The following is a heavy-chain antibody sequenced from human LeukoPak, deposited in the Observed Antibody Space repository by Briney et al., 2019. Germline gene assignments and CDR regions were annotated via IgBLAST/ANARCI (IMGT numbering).Heavy chain of an antibody. CDR3: ATSLLYYYGSGSYYKY. D-gene: IGHD3-10*01. V-gene: IGHV7-4-1*02. CDR1: GYTFTSYA. CDR2: INTNTGNP. J-gene: IGHJ4*02. Sequence: ASVKVSCKASGYTFTSYAMNWVRQAPGQGLEWMGWINTNTGNPTYAQGFTGRFVFSLDTSVSTAYLQISSLEAEDTAVYYCATSLLYYYGSGSYYKYWGQGTLVTVSS.